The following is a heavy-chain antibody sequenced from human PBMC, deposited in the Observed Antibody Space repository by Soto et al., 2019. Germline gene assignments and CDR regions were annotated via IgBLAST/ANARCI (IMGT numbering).Heavy chain of an antibody. CDR2: IKEDGSAK. J-gene: IGHJ4*02. CDR1: GFSFTYYW. Sequence: EVQLVESGGGLVQPGGSLRVSCAASGFSFTYYWMSWVRQAPGKGLEWVANIKEDGSAKYYLDSVKGRFTISRDNAKNSMYLHMSSLRAEDTAVYYCAREDFYRFDYWGQGNLVTVSS. CDR3: AREDFYRFDY. V-gene: IGHV3-7*01.